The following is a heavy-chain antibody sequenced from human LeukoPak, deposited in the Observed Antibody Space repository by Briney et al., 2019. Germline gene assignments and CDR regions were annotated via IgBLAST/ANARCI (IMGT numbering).Heavy chain of an antibody. D-gene: IGHD6-13*01. Sequence: SETLSLTCTVFGGSIRTYYWSWIRQPPGKGLEWIGYINHSGSTNYNPSLKSRVTISVDTSKNQFSLRLNSVTAADTAVYYCARDVEGSSWFDYWGQGTLVTVSS. CDR3: ARDVEGSSWFDY. V-gene: IGHV4-59*01. CDR1: GGSIRTYY. J-gene: IGHJ4*02. CDR2: INHSGST.